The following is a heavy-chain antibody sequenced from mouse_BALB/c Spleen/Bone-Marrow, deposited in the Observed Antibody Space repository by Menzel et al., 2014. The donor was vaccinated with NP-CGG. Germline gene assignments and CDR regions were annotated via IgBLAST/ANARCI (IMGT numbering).Heavy chain of an antibody. Sequence: EVQRVESGGGLVQPGGSRKLSCAASGFTFSSFGMRWVRQAPEKGLEWVAYISSGSSTIFYADTVKGRFTVSRDNPKNTLFLQMTSLRSEDTAMYYCTRGGNWDDFDYWGQGTTLTVSS. V-gene: IGHV5-17*02. CDR1: GFTFSSFG. J-gene: IGHJ2*01. CDR2: ISSGSSTI. D-gene: IGHD4-1*01. CDR3: TRGGNWDDFDY.